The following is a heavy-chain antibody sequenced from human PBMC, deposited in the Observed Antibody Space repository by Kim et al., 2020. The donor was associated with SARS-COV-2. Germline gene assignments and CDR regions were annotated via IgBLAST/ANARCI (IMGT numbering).Heavy chain of an antibody. V-gene: IGHV4-39*01. CDR3: ARTLDYYGSGSNTKFAY. Sequence: SLKSRVTISVDTSNNQFSLKLTSLTAADTAVYYCARTLDYYGSGSNTKFAYWGQGTLVTVSS. D-gene: IGHD3-10*01. J-gene: IGHJ4*02.